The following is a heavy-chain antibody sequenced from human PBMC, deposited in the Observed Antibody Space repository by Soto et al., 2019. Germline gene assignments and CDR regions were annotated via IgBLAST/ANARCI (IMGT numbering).Heavy chain of an antibody. CDR1: GFSVTNNY. V-gene: IGHV3-66*01. Sequence: VQVVESGGGLVQPGGSLRLSCAASGFSVTNNYMNWVRQAPGKGLEWVSIIDIGGNTYYADSVKDRFTISRDNSRNTLYLHMDRLRAEDTAVYYCARVRGSTGYLGIEPYFDYWGQGTLVTGST. D-gene: IGHD2-2*01. J-gene: IGHJ4*02. CDR3: ARVRGSTGYLGIEPYFDY. CDR2: IDIGGNT.